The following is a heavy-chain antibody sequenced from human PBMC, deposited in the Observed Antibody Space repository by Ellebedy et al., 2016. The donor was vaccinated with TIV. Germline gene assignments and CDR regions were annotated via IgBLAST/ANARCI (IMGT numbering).Heavy chain of an antibody. D-gene: IGHD2-21*02. V-gene: IGHV1-58*01. CDR2: IVAGSGDT. CDR1: GFTFVSST. Sequence: ASVKVSCKAFGFTFVSSTVQWVRQARGQPLEWIGWIVAGSGDTNHAQNFQERVTMTRDVSRETVFMELSSLGPEDPAVYYCAAGGLVGYCGGDCNMDLWGQGTTVTVSS. J-gene: IGHJ6*02. CDR3: AAGGLVGYCGGDCNMDL.